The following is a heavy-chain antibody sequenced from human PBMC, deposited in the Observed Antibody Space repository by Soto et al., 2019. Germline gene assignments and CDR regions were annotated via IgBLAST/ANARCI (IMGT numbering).Heavy chain of an antibody. CDR3: ATTLVIAVGGSFDH. D-gene: IGHD6-13*01. Sequence: SETLSLTCIVSGASISSRSSYWGWIRQPPGKGLEWVGTFYSGSTYNNPSLKSRVTISVDTSKNQFSLKLSSVAAEDTAIYYCATTLVIAVGGSFDHWGQGTLVTVSS. CDR1: GASISSRSSY. CDR2: FYSGST. V-gene: IGHV4-39*01. J-gene: IGHJ5*02.